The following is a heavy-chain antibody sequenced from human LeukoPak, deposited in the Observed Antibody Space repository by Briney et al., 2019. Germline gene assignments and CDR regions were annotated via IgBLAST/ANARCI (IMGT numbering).Heavy chain of an antibody. J-gene: IGHJ6*03. CDR3: ARQRADYFYHYMDV. CDR2: IYYSGTT. Sequence: SETLSLTCTVSGGSIDSSIYYWDWNRQPRGKGLEWLDNIYYSGTTFYTSFLKSRVTISTDMSKNQFSLRLTAVTAADTAVYYCARQRADYFYHYMDVWGKGTTVIVSS. V-gene: IGHV4-39*01. CDR1: GGSIDSSIYY.